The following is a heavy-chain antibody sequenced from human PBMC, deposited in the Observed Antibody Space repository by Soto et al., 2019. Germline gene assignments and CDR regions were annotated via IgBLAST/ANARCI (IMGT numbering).Heavy chain of an antibody. Sequence: ESGGGVVQPGRSLRLSCAASGFTFSSYGMHWVRQAPGKGLEWVAVIWYDGSNKYYADSVKGRFTISRDNSKNTLYLQMNSLRAEDTAVYYCARGWEYYDSSGSDAFDIWGQGTMVTVSS. CDR1: GFTFSSYG. CDR2: IWYDGSNK. J-gene: IGHJ3*02. V-gene: IGHV3-33*01. D-gene: IGHD3-22*01. CDR3: ARGWEYYDSSGSDAFDI.